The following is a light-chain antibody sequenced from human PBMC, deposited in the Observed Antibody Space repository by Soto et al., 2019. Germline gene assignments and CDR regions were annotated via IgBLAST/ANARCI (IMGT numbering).Light chain of an antibody. CDR3: SSYTSSSTLV. CDR2: EVS. V-gene: IGLV2-14*01. Sequence: QSVLTQPASVCGSPGQSITISCTGTSSDVGGYNFVSWYQHHPGKAPKLMIYEVSNRPSGVSNRFSGSKSGNTASPTISGLQAEDEADYYCSSYTSSSTLVFGTGTRSPS. CDR1: SSDVGGYNF. J-gene: IGLJ1*01.